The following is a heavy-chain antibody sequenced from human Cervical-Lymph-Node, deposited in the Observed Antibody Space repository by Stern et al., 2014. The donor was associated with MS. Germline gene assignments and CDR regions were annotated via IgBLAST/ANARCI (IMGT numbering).Heavy chain of an antibody. J-gene: IGHJ4*02. CDR2: VSYDGSNK. CDR3: ARAGTNGWYGSSYFDY. D-gene: IGHD6-19*01. CDR1: GVTLTNYA. V-gene: IGHV3-30-3*01. Sequence: VQLVESGGGVVQPGRSLRLSCEASGVTLTNYALHLVRQAPGKGLEWVAFVSYDGSNKYYADSAKGRFTISRDNSKNTVFLQMDSLRPEDTALYFCARAGTNGWYGSSYFDYWGQGTLVTVSS.